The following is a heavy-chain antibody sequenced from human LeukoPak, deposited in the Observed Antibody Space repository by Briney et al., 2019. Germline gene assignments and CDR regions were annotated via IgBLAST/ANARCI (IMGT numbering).Heavy chain of an antibody. CDR3: ARGGYYDSSGYSHFDY. CDR2: IWYDGSNK. J-gene: IGHJ4*02. CDR1: GFTFSSYG. V-gene: IGHV3-33*01. D-gene: IGHD3-22*01. Sequence: GGSLRLSCAASGFTFSSYGMRWVRQAPGKGLEWVAVIWYDGSNKYYADSVKGRFIISRDNSKNTLYLQMNSLRAEDTAVYYCARGGYYDSSGYSHFDYWGQGTLVTVSS.